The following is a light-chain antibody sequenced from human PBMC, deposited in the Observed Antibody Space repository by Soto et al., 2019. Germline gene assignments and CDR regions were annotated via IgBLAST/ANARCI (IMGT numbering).Light chain of an antibody. J-gene: IGKJ5*01. V-gene: IGKV1-39*01. CDR2: STS. CDR3: QQCFSATPT. CDR1: RPIGSH. Sequence: DYPITCSPPFRSASVEDLAITNCQARRPIGSHLNWYQQKPGKAPKLLIYSTSNLQSGVPSGFSGSGSGTNFSLTISKLQPEDFATYYCQQCFSATPTFGQGARLEIK.